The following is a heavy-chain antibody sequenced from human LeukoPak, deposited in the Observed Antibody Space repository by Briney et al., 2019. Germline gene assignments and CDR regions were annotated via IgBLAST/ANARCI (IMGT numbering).Heavy chain of an antibody. J-gene: IGHJ4*02. CDR3: ARGLGVVVAATLPFDY. CDR2: IYYTG. CDR1: GDSISSSSYY. Sequence: SETLSLTCTVPGDSISSSSYYWGWIRQPPGKGLEYIGTIYYTGDNPSLKGRVTISIDTSRKQFSLRLNSVTAADTAVYYCARGLGVVVAATLPFDYWGQGTLVTVSS. V-gene: IGHV4-39*07. D-gene: IGHD2-15*01.